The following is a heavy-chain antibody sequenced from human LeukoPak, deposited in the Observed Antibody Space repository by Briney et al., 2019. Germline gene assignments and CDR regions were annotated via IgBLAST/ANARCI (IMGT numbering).Heavy chain of an antibody. J-gene: IGHJ4*02. CDR2: IPYDGSNK. CDR3: AKGRGVATLPDY. Sequence: GRSLRLSCAASGFTFSSYGMHWVRQAPGKGLEWVAVIPYDGSNKYYADSVKGRFTISRDNSKNTLYLQMNSLRAEDTAVYYCAKGRGVATLPDYWGQGTLVTVSS. D-gene: IGHD5-12*01. CDR1: GFTFSSYG. V-gene: IGHV3-30*18.